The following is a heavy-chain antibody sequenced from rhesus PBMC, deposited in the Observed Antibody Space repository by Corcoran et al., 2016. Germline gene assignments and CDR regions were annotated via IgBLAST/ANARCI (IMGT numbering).Heavy chain of an antibody. V-gene: IGHV1S2*01. CDR3: ARGYSGSFRAFDF. D-gene: IGHD6-25*01. J-gene: IGHJ3*01. CDR2: INPYNGNT. Sequence: QVQLVQSGAEVKKPGSSVKVSCKASGYTFTDYYMHWVRQAPRQGLEWIGWINPYNGNTNYAQKFQGRVTISRDNSKNTLSLQMNSLRAEDTAVYYCARGYSGSFRAFDFWGQGLRVTVSS. CDR1: GYTFTDYY.